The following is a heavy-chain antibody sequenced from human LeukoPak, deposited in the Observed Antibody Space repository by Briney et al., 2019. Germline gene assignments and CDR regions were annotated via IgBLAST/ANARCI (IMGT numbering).Heavy chain of an antibody. CDR3: ARTYYYDSSGYLNHWFDP. CDR1: GGSVSSYY. J-gene: IGHJ5*02. V-gene: IGHV4-59*08. Sequence: SETLSLTCTVSGGSVSSYYWSWIRQPPGKGLEWIGYIYDIGSTKYNPSLKSRVTMSVDTSKNQFSLKLSSVTAADTAVYPCARTYYYDSSGYLNHWFDPWGQGTLVTVSS. D-gene: IGHD3-22*01. CDR2: IYDIGST.